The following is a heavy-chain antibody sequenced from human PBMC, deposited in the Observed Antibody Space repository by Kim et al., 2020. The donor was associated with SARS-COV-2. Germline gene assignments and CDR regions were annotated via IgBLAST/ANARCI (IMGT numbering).Heavy chain of an antibody. CDR2: IYYSGST. Sequence: SETLSLTCTVSGGSISSSSYYWGWIRQPPGKGLEWIGSIYYSGSTYYNPSLKSRVTISVDTSKNQFSLKLSSVTAADTAVYYCASPNNRLVQYFDYWGQGTLVTVSS. V-gene: IGHV4-39*01. J-gene: IGHJ4*02. CDR1: GGSISSSSYY. D-gene: IGHD6-19*01. CDR3: ASPNNRLVQYFDY.